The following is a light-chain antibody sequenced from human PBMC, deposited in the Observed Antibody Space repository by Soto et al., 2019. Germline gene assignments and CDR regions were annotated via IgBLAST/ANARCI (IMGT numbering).Light chain of an antibody. Sequence: EIVLTQSPATLSLSPGERATLSCRASQSVSRYLAWYQQKPGQAPRLLIYDTSNRATGIPARFSVSGSGTDFTLTISSRESEDIRVYYFPHSSNPPLTFGGGTKV. J-gene: IGKJ4*01. CDR1: QSVSRY. CDR3: PHSSNPPLT. CDR2: DTS. V-gene: IGKV3-11*01.